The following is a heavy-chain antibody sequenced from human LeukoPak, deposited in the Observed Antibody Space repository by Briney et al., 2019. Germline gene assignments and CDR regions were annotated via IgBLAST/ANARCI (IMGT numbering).Heavy chain of an antibody. CDR3: VREYYYDSSGYLQ. Sequence: GGSLRLSCAASGFTVSSNYMSWVRQAPGKGLEWVSVIYSAGSTYYADSVQGRFTISRDISKNTLFLQMNSLRAEDTAVYYCVREYYYDSSGYLQWGQGTMVTVSS. J-gene: IGHJ3*01. D-gene: IGHD3-22*01. CDR1: GFTVSSNY. CDR2: IYSAGST. V-gene: IGHV3-53*01.